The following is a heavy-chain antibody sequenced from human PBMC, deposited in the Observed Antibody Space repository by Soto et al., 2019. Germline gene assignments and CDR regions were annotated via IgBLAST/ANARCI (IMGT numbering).Heavy chain of an antibody. D-gene: IGHD1-26*01. CDR1: GGSISSGGSY. CDR3: AAGGVGASDY. V-gene: IGHV4-31*03. Sequence: PSETLSLTCTVSGGSISSGGSYWNWIRQRPGKGLEWIGYIYHSGSFYYTPSLKGRAIISADTSKNQFALKLSSVTAADTAVYYCAAGGVGASDYCGQGTLVTVSS. CDR2: IYHSGSF. J-gene: IGHJ4*02.